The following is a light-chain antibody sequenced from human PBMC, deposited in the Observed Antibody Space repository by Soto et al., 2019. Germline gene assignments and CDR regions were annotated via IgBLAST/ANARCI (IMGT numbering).Light chain of an antibody. J-gene: IGLJ3*02. CDR1: SSNIGSEH. Sequence: QSVLTQPPSASGTPGQRVTISCCGRSSNIGSEHVNWYQQVPGTAPKLLIYANNQRPSGVPDRFSVSKSGTSASLAIGGLQSEDEAVYYCAAWDDSLKGWVFGGGTKLTVL. CDR3: AAWDDSLKGWV. CDR2: ANN. V-gene: IGLV1-44*01.